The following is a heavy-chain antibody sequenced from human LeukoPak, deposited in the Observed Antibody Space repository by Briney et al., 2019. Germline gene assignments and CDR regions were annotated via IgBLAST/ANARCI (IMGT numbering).Heavy chain of an antibody. Sequence: PSETLSLTCTVSGGSISSGDYYWSWIRQPPGKGLEWIGYIYYSGSTYYNPSLKSRVTISVDTSKNQFSLKLSSVTAADTAVYYCARADYDFWSGYPAVNAFDIWGQGTMVTVSS. J-gene: IGHJ3*02. CDR3: ARADYDFWSGYPAVNAFDI. CDR1: GGSISSGDYY. CDR2: IYYSGST. V-gene: IGHV4-30-4*02. D-gene: IGHD3-3*01.